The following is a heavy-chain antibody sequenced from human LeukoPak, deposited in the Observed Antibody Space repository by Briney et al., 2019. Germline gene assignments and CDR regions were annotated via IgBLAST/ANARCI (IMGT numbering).Heavy chain of an antibody. CDR3: AKYVGKRSSSWYWDYYYMDV. CDR2: IYTSGST. CDR1: GGSISSYY. V-gene: IGHV4-4*07. J-gene: IGHJ6*03. D-gene: IGHD6-13*01. Sequence: SETLSPTCTVSGGSISSYYWSWIRQPAGKGLEWIGRIYTSGSTNYNPSLKSRVTMSVDTSKNQFSLKLSSVTAADTAVYYCAKYVGKRSSSWYWDYYYMDVWGKGTTVTVSS.